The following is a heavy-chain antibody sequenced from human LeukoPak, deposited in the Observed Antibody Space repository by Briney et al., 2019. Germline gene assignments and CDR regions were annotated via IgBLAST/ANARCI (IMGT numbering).Heavy chain of an antibody. V-gene: IGHV3-30*18. CDR3: AKGGVAAIFDY. CDR1: GFTFSSYG. J-gene: IGHJ4*02. D-gene: IGHD2-15*01. Sequence: GRSLRLSCAASGFTFSSYGMHWVRQAPGKGLEWVAVISYDGSNKYYADSVGGRFTISRDNSKNTLYLQMNSLRAEDTAVYYCAKGGVAAIFDYWGQGTLVTVSS. CDR2: ISYDGSNK.